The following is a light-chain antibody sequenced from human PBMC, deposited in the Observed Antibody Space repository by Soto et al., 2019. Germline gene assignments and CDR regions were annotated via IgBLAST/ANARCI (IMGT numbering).Light chain of an antibody. CDR2: AAS. CDR3: QQSYGTVRT. J-gene: IGKJ1*01. Sequence: DIQMTQSPSSLSASVGDRTTITCRAGQSISSYLNWYQQKLGKAPKLLIYAASSLQSGVPSRFSGSGSGTDFTLTISSLQPEDFGTYYCQQSYGTVRTFVQGTKVEVK. V-gene: IGKV1-39*01. CDR1: QSISSY.